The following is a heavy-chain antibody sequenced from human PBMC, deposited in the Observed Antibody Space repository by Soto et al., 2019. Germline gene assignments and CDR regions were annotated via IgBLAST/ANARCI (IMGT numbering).Heavy chain of an antibody. CDR3: AKNDFRLLSQGIDY. V-gene: IGHV3-23*01. CDR2: VTTSDNT. Sequence: GGSLRLSCAASGFSFINYVMTWVRQAPGEGLEWVSTVTTSDNTYYADSVKGRFTISRDNSKNTLYLQMNSLRAEDTAVYYCAKNDFRLLSQGIDYWGQGTLVTVSS. CDR1: GFSFINYV. J-gene: IGHJ4*02. D-gene: IGHD2-2*01.